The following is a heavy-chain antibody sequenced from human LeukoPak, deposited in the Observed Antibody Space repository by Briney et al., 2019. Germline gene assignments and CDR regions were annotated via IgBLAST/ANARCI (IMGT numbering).Heavy chain of an antibody. Sequence: SVKVSCKASGGTFSSYAISWVRQAPGQGLEWMGGIIPIFGTANYAQKFQGRVTITADESTSTAYMELSSLRSEDTAVYYGNYGSGSYYSNWFDPWGQGTLVTVSS. CDR3: NYGSGSYYSNWFDP. J-gene: IGHJ5*02. CDR2: IIPIFGTA. V-gene: IGHV1-69*01. CDR1: GGTFSSYA. D-gene: IGHD3-10*01.